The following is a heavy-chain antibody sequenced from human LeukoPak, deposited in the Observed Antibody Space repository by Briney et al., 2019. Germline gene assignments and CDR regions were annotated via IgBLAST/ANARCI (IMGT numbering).Heavy chain of an antibody. V-gene: IGHV4-34*01. CDR1: GGSFSGYY. D-gene: IGHD3-22*01. Sequence: PSETLSLTCAVYGGSFSGYYWSWIRKPPGKGLEWIGEINHSGSTNYNPSLKSRVTISVDTSKNQFSLKLSSVTAADTAVYYCARGASRWDHSSGYYYDYYYYYMDVWGKGTTVTVSS. CDR3: ARGASRWDHSSGYYYDYYYYYMDV. CDR2: INHSGST. J-gene: IGHJ6*03.